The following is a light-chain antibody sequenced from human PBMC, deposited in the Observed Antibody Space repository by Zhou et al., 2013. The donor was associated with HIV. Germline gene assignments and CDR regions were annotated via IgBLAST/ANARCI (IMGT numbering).Light chain of an antibody. J-gene: IGKJ1*01. CDR1: QSINKW. CDR3: QQYHTDWT. V-gene: IGKV1-5*03. CDR2: KAS. Sequence: DIQMTQSPSTLSAAVGDRVTITCRSSQSINKWLAWYQQKPGKAPKLLIYKASTLQNGVPSRFSGGGSGTEFTLTVSSLQPDDFATYYCQQYHTDWTFGQGTKVE.